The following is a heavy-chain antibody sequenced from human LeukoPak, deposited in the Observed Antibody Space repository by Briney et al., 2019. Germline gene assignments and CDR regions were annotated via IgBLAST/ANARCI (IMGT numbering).Heavy chain of an antibody. V-gene: IGHV1-8*03. D-gene: IGHD5-24*01. CDR3: ARRDPSRAGNGPFDY. CDR1: GYTFTSYG. CDR2: MNPNSGNT. Sequence: ASVKVSCKTSGYTFTSYGINWVRQATGKGLEWMGWMNPNSGNTGYAQKFQGRVTITRNTSISTAYMELSSLRSEDTAVYYCARRDPSRAGNGPFDYWGQGTLVTVSS. J-gene: IGHJ4*02.